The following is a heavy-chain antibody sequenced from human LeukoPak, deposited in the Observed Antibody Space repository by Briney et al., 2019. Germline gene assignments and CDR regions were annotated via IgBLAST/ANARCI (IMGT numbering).Heavy chain of an antibody. D-gene: IGHD1-1*01. CDR3: ARALYKGNDGGYDY. Sequence: ASVKVSCKASGYTFTAYYIHWVRQTPGQGLEWMGWINPNSGGTNYAQKFHGRVTMTRDTSISSSYMELYSLTSDDAAVYYCARALYKGNDGGYDYWGQETLVTVSS. V-gene: IGHV1-2*02. J-gene: IGHJ4*02. CDR2: INPNSGGT. CDR1: GYTFTAYY.